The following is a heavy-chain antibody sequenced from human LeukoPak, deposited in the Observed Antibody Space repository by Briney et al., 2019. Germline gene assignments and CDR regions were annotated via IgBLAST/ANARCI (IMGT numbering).Heavy chain of an antibody. CDR1: GFTFSSYA. Sequence: PRGSLRLSCAASGFTFSSYAMSWVRQAPGKGLEWVSAISGSGGSTYYADSVKGRFTISRDNSKNTLYLQMNSLRAEDTAVYYCAKSRGYFDWLLVGYWGQGTLVTVSS. CDR3: AKSRGYFDWLLVGY. CDR2: ISGSGGST. J-gene: IGHJ4*02. V-gene: IGHV3-23*01. D-gene: IGHD3-9*01.